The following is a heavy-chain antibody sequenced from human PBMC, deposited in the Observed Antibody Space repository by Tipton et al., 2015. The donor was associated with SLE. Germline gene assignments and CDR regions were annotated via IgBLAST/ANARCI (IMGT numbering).Heavy chain of an antibody. D-gene: IGHD4-11*01. CDR3: AREFLNPVTTVHYYFDL. J-gene: IGHJ2*01. Sequence: GSLRLSCAVSGGFFVSSNYMSWVRQAPGKGLEWISVLFSDGRTFYADSVKGRFTTSRDNSKNTLILQMDSLRVDDTAVYYCAREFLNPVTTVHYYFDLWGRGTLVTVSS. CDR1: GGFFVSSNY. V-gene: IGHV3-53*01. CDR2: LFSDGRT.